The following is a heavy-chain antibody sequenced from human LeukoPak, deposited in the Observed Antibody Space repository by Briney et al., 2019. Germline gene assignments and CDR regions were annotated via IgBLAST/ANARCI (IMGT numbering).Heavy chain of an antibody. Sequence: PGRSLRLSCAASGFTFSSYAMHWVRQAPGKGLEWVAVISYDGSNKYYADSVKGRLTISRDNSKNTLYLQMNSLRAEDTAVYYCAREYPTDSSSWHRYFDYWGQGTLVTVSS. J-gene: IGHJ4*02. CDR2: ISYDGSNK. D-gene: IGHD6-13*01. CDR3: AREYPTDSSSWHRYFDY. V-gene: IGHV3-30-3*01. CDR1: GFTFSSYA.